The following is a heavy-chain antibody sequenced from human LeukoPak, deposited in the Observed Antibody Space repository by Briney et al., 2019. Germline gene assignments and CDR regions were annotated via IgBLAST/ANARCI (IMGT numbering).Heavy chain of an antibody. J-gene: IGHJ4*02. V-gene: IGHV3-33*06. CDR1: GFTFSSYG. D-gene: IGHD3-3*01. Sequence: GGSLRLSCAASGFTFSSYGMHWVRQAPGKGLEGVEVIWYDGSNKYYADSVKGRFTISRGNSKNTLYLQMNSLRAEDTAVYYCAKDRGFLEWLLFDYWGQGTLVTVSS. CDR3: AKDRGFLEWLLFDY. CDR2: IWYDGSNK.